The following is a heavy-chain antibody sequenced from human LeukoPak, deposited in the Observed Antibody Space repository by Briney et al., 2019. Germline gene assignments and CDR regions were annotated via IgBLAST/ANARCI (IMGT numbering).Heavy chain of an antibody. Sequence: ASVTVSCKASGGTFSSYAISWVRQAPGQGLEWMGRIIPILGIANYAQKFQGRVTITADKSTSTAYMELSSLRSEDTAVYYCARDNTAMAFDYWGQGTLVTVSS. V-gene: IGHV1-69*04. D-gene: IGHD5-18*01. CDR2: IIPILGIA. J-gene: IGHJ4*02. CDR1: GGTFSSYA. CDR3: ARDNTAMAFDY.